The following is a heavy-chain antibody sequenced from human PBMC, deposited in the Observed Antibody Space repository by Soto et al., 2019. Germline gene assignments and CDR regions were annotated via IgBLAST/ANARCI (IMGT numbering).Heavy chain of an antibody. V-gene: IGHV4-61*01. J-gene: IGHJ4*02. Sequence: QVQLQESGPGLVKPSETLSLTCTVSGGSVSSGSYYWRWLRQPPGKGLEWIGYIYYSGSTNYNPSLKSRVTISVDTSKSQFPLKLSSVTAADTAVYYCATGAWHYGLDYWGQGPLVTVSS. CDR1: GGSVSSGSYY. CDR2: IYYSGST. D-gene: IGHD4-17*01. CDR3: ATGAWHYGLDY.